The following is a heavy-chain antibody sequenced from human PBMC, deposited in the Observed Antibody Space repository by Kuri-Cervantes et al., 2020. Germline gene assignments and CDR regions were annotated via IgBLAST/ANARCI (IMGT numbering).Heavy chain of an antibody. J-gene: IGHJ3*02. Sequence: LSLTCAASGFTFSNAWMSWVRQAPGKGLEWVGRIKSKTDGGTTDYAAPVKGRFTISRDDSKNTLYLQMNSLKTEDTAVYYCTTDGEGIAARDAFDIWGQGTMVTVSS. CDR3: TTDGEGIAARDAFDI. CDR2: IKSKTDGGTT. V-gene: IGHV3-15*01. D-gene: IGHD6-6*01. CDR1: GFTFSNAW.